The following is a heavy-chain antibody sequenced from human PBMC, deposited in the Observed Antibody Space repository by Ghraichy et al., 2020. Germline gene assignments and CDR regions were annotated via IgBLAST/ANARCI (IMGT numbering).Heavy chain of an antibody. CDR1: GGSISRSSYY. D-gene: IGHD6-13*01. Sequence: LSLTCTVSGGSISRSSYYWGWIRQPPGKGLEWIGNIFYSGSTFFNPSLKSRVTISVDTSKNQFSLSLRSVTAADTAVYYCASLGGYSSNWYRDYWGQGTLVTVSS. V-gene: IGHV4-39*01. J-gene: IGHJ4*02. CDR3: ASLGGYSSNWYRDY. CDR2: IFYSGST.